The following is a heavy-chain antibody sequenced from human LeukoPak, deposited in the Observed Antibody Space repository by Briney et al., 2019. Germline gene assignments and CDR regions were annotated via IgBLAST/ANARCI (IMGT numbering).Heavy chain of an antibody. J-gene: IGHJ3*01. D-gene: IGHD3-22*01. CDR2: ISDSAST. Sequence: KRSETVSLTCTVSGASISSYYWSWIRQPAGKGLEWIGRISDSASTNYNASLKSRVTMSVDTSKNQFSLKLSSVTAADTAVYYCTRIRDSSGYYLGAFDFWGQGTMVTVSS. V-gene: IGHV4-4*07. CDR1: GASISSYY. CDR3: TRIRDSSGYYLGAFDF.